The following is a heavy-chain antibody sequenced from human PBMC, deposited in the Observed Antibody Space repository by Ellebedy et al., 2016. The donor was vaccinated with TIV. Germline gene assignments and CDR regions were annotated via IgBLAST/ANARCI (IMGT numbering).Heavy chain of an antibody. CDR3: ARDAARSGWISDY. D-gene: IGHD6-19*01. J-gene: IGHJ4*02. CDR1: GFTFSTYA. Sequence: GESLKISCVVSGFTFSTYAMRWFRQAPGKGLEWVSSLTTGGVTFYAESVKDRFTISRDSSKHTLYLQMNSLRVEDTAVYYCARDAARSGWISDYWGQGTLVTVSS. CDR2: LTTGGVT. V-gene: IGHV3-23*01.